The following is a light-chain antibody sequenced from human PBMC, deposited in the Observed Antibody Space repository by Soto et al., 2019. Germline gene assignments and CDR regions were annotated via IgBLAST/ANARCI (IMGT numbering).Light chain of an antibody. CDR1: SGHSSYA. CDR3: QTWGTGIRV. V-gene: IGLV4-69*01. Sequence: QLVLTQPPSASASLGASVKLTCTLSSGHSSYAIAWHQQQPEKGPRYLMKLNSDGSHSKGDGIPDRFSGSSSGAERYLTISSLQSEDEADYYCQTWGTGIRVFGGGTNLTVL. CDR2: LNSDGSH. J-gene: IGLJ3*02.